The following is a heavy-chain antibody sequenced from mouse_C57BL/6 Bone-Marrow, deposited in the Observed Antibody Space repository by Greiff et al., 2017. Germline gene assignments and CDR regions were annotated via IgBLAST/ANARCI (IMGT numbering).Heavy chain of an antibody. CDR3: ATYDYDGFAY. Sequence: VHVKQSGPELVKPGASVKMSCKASGYTFTDYNMHWVKQSPGKSLEWIGYINPNNGGTSYNQKFKGKATLTVNKSSSTAYMELRSLTSEDSAVYYCATYDYDGFAYWGQGTLVTVSA. CDR1: GYTFTDYN. D-gene: IGHD2-4*01. V-gene: IGHV1-22*01. CDR2: INPNNGGT. J-gene: IGHJ3*01.